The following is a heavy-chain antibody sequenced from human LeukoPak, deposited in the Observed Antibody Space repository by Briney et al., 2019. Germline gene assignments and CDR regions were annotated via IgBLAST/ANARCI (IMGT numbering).Heavy chain of an antibody. Sequence: SETLSLTCTVSGGFISSYYWSWIRQPPGKGLEWIGYIYYSGSTNYNPSLKSRVTISVDTSKNQFSLKLSSVTAADTAVYYCARHSSGYYFDYWGQGTLVTVSS. D-gene: IGHD3-22*01. CDR2: IYYSGST. CDR1: GGFISSYY. J-gene: IGHJ4*02. V-gene: IGHV4-59*08. CDR3: ARHSSGYYFDY.